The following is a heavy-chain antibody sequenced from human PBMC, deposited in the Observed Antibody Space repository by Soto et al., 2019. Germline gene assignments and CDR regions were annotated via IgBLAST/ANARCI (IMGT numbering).Heavy chain of an antibody. Sequence: SETLSLTCTVSGGSISSNYWSWIRQSPGKGLEWIGYIYYSGSTSYNPSLRSRVTISLDTSKNQFSLKLSSVSAADAAVYYCAKLNYDFLAPLFDYWGQGTLVTVSS. V-gene: IGHV4-59*01. D-gene: IGHD3-3*01. J-gene: IGHJ4*02. CDR2: IYYSGST. CDR3: AKLNYDFLAPLFDY. CDR1: GGSISSNY.